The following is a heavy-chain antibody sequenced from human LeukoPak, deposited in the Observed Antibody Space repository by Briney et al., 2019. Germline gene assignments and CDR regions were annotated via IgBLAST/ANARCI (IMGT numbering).Heavy chain of an antibody. J-gene: IGHJ4*02. CDR1: GFTFSSYA. CDR2: ISYDGSNK. CDR3: ARDMGGDGESLDY. V-gene: IGHV3-30-3*01. Sequence: GGSLRLSCAASGFTFSSYAMHWVRQAPGKGLEWVAVISYDGSNKYYADSVKGRFTISRDNSKNTLYLQMNSLRAEDTAVYYCARDMGGDGESLDYWGQGTLVTVSS. D-gene: IGHD2-21*02.